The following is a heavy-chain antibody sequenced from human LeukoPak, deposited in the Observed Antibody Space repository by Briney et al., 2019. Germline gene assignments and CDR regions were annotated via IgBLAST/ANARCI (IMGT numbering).Heavy chain of an antibody. CDR2: IIPIFGTA. CDR3: AREQNSGSYVW. V-gene: IGHV1-69*06. CDR1: GGTFSSYA. D-gene: IGHD1-26*01. Sequence: SVKVSCKASGGTFSSYAISWVRQAPGQGLEWMGGIIPIFGTANYAQKFQCRVTITADKSTSTAYMELSSLRSEDTAVYYCAREQNSGSYVWWGQGTLVTVSS. J-gene: IGHJ4*02.